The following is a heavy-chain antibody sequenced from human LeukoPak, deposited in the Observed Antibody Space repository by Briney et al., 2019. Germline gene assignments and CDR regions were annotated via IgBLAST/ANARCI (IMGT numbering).Heavy chain of an antibody. CDR2: INPNSGGT. J-gene: IGHJ4*02. Sequence: GASVKVSCKASGYSFTGYYMHWVRQAPGQGLEWMGWINPNSGGTNYAQKFQGRVTMTTDTTISTAYMELSRLRSDDTAVYYCASALNTRTSSCWGQGTLVTVSS. CDR3: ASALNTRTSSC. CDR1: GYSFTGYY. D-gene: IGHD6-13*01. V-gene: IGHV1-2*02.